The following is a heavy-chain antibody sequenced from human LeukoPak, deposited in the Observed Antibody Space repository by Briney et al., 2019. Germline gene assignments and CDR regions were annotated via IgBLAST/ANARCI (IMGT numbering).Heavy chain of an antibody. D-gene: IGHD6-13*01. V-gene: IGHV1-2*02. Sequence: GASVTVSCKASGYTFTGYYMHWVRQAPGQGLEWMGWINPNSGGTNYAQKFQGRVTMTRDTSISTAYMELRSLRSDDTAVYYCARAMVAAAGTVYYYMDVWGKGTTVTVSS. CDR2: INPNSGGT. CDR3: ARAMVAAAGTVYYYMDV. CDR1: GYTFTGYY. J-gene: IGHJ6*03.